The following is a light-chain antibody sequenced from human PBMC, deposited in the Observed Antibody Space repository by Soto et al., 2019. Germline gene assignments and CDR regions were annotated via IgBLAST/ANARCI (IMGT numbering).Light chain of an antibody. CDR1: SSDVGRYNY. J-gene: IGLJ1*01. CDR2: DVN. CDR3: SSYTSSSTPFV. Sequence: QSVLTQPASVSGSPGQPITISCTGTSSDVGRYNYVSWYQQHPGKAPKVMIYDVNNRPSGVSNRFSGSKSGNTASLTISGLQAEDEAHYYCSSYTSSSTPFVFGTGTKLTVL. V-gene: IGLV2-14*03.